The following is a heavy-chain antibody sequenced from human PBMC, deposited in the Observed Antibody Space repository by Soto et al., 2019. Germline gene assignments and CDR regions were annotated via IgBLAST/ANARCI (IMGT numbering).Heavy chain of an antibody. CDR2: INHSGST. D-gene: IGHD5-12*01. CDR3: ARARWLRVAFDI. V-gene: IGHV4-34*01. Sequence: PSETLSLTCAVYGGSFSGYYWSWIRQPPGKGLECIGEINHSGSTNYNPSLKSRVTISVDTSKNKFSLKLSSVTAADTAVYYCARARWLRVAFDIWGQGTMVTVS. CDR1: GGSFSGYY. J-gene: IGHJ3*02.